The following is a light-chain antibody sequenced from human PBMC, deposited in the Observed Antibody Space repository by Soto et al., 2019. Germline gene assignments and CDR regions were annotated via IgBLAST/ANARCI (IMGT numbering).Light chain of an antibody. V-gene: IGKV1-16*01. CDR1: KGINNN. CDR3: QQYNSYPWT. CDR2: ATS. Sequence: DIQMTQSPPSLSASVGDRVTITCRASKGINNNLAWFQQQPGTAPKPLIYATSTLHSGVPSRFTGSGSGTEFTLTITSLQPEDFVTYYCQQYNSYPWTFGQGTKVEVK. J-gene: IGKJ1*01.